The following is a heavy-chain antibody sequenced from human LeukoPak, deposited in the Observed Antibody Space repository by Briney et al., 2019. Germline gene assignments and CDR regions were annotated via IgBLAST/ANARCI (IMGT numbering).Heavy chain of an antibody. V-gene: IGHV4-30-4*08. CDR3: ARESNYDILTGYYSGFDY. CDR2: IYYSGST. J-gene: IGHJ4*02. D-gene: IGHD3-9*01. Sequence: SETLSLTCTVSGGSISSGTYYWSWIRQPPGKGLEWIGYIYYSGSTYYNPSLKSRVTISVDTSKNQFSLKLSSVTAADTAVYYCARESNYDILTGYYSGFDYWGQGTLVTVSS. CDR1: GGSISSGTYY.